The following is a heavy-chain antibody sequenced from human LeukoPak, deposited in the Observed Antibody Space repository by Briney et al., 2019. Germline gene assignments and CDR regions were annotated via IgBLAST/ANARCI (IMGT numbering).Heavy chain of an antibody. J-gene: IGHJ4*02. CDR3: ARTADSNGNVGFDY. CDR2: ISSSGSNI. CDR1: TFTFSSFA. Sequence: QPGGSLRLSCAASTFTFSSFAMNWVRQAPGRGLQWLSYISSSGSNIYYADSVKGRFTISRDNAKNSLYLQMNSPKPDDQALYYCARTADSNGNVGFDYWGQGTLVSVSS. D-gene: IGHD2-8*01. V-gene: IGHV3-48*03.